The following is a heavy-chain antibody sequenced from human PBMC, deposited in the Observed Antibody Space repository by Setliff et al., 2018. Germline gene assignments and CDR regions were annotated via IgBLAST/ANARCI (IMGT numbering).Heavy chain of an antibody. CDR2: FDPEDGET. CDR3: ATNSGGNTIDAFDI. Sequence: ASVKVSCKVSGYTLTELYMHWVRQAPGKGLEWMGGFDPEDGETIYAQKFQGRVTMTEDTSTDTAYMELSSLRSEDTAVCYCATNSGGNTIDAFDIWGQGTMVTVSS. D-gene: IGHD2-15*01. V-gene: IGHV1-24*01. J-gene: IGHJ3*02. CDR1: GYTLTELY.